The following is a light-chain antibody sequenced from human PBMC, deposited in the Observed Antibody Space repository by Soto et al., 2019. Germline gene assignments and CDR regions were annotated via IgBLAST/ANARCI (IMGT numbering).Light chain of an antibody. CDR1: QGISSA. V-gene: IGKV1D-13*01. CDR2: DAS. J-gene: IGKJ4*01. Sequence: AIQLTQSPSSLSASVGDRVTITCRASQGISSALAWYQQKPGKAPKLLIYDASSLESGVPSRFSGSGSGTDFTLNISSLQPEDFATYYCQQFNNYLLTFGGGTKVEIK. CDR3: QQFNNYLLT.